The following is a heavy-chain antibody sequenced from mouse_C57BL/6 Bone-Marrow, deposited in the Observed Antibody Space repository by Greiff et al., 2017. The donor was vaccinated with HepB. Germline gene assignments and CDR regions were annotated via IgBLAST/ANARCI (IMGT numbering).Heavy chain of an antibody. Sequence: EVKLMESGGGLVKPGGSLKLSCAASGFTFSDYGMHWVRQAPEKGLEWVAYISSGSSTNYYADTVKGRFTISRDNAKNTLFLQMTSLRSEDTAMYYCARRLRGYAMDYWGQGTSVTVSS. V-gene: IGHV5-17*01. CDR1: GFTFSDYG. D-gene: IGHD1-1*01. J-gene: IGHJ4*01. CDR3: ARRLRGYAMDY. CDR2: ISSGSSTN.